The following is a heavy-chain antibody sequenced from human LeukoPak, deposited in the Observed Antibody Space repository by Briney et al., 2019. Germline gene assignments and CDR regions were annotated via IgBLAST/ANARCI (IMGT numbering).Heavy chain of an antibody. V-gene: IGHV3-23*01. J-gene: IGHJ2*01. D-gene: IGHD6-19*01. CDR1: EFTFSDYY. Sequence: PGGSLRLSCAASEFTFSDYYMTWVRQAPGKGLEWVSCITNSGGTTYYADSVRGRFTISRDNSKNTVYLQMNSLRADDTAVYYCAKTLSSSAFPYWYFDLWGRGTLVTVSS. CDR3: AKTLSSSAFPYWYFDL. CDR2: ITNSGGTT.